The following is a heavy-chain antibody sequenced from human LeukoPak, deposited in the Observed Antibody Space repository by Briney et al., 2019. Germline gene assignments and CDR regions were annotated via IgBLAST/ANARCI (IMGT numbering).Heavy chain of an antibody. D-gene: IGHD5-18*01. Sequence: ASVKVSCKASGYTFTSYGISWVRQAPGQGLEWMGWISAHNGNTNYAQKLQGRVTMTTDTSTSTAYMELRSLRSDDTAVYYCASGGYSYGYGGWFDPWGQGTLVTVSS. CDR1: GYTFTSYG. V-gene: IGHV1-18*01. J-gene: IGHJ5*02. CDR3: ASGGYSYGYGGWFDP. CDR2: ISAHNGNT.